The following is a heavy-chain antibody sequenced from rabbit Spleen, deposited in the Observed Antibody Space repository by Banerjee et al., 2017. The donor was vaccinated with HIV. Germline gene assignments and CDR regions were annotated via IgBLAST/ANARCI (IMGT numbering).Heavy chain of an antibody. J-gene: IGHJ4*01. CDR3: ARGGGL. V-gene: IGHV1S47*01. CDR1: GFDFSNYG. Sequence: QEQLVESGGGLVQPGGSLKLSCKASGFDFSNYGVTWVRQAPGKGLEWIGYIDPIFGRTYYASWVNGRFTISSHNAQNTLYLQLNSLTAADTATYFCARGGGLWGPGTLVTVS. CDR2: IDPIFGRT.